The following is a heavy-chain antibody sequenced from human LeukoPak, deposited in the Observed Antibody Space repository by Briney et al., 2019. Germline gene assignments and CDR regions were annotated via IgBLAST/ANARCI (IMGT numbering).Heavy chain of an antibody. CDR2: ISGSGGST. V-gene: IGHV3-23*01. D-gene: IGHD6-19*01. J-gene: IGHJ4*02. Sequence: PGGSLRLSCAASGFTFSSYAMSWVRQAPGKGLEWVSAISGSGGSTYYADSVKGRSTISRDNSKNTLYLQMNSLRAEDTAVYYCAKAAGYSSGWYVDYWGQGTLVTVSS. CDR1: GFTFSSYA. CDR3: AKAAGYSSGWYVDY.